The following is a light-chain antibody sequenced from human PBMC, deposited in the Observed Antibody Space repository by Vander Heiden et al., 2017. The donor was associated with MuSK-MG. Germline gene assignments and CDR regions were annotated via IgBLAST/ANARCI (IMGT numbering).Light chain of an antibody. J-gene: IGLJ2*01. CDR1: TGAVTSGHY. Sequence: QPVVPQQPSLTVSPGGTVTLACGSSTGAVTSGHYPYWFQQKPGQAPRTLIYDTSNEHSWTPARFSGSLLGGKAALTLSGAQPEDEAEYYCLLSYSGARSDVVFGGGTKLTVL. CDR3: LLSYSGARSDVV. CDR2: DTS. V-gene: IGLV7-46*01.